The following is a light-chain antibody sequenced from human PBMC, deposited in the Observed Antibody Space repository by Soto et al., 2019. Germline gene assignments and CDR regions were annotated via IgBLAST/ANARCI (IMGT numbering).Light chain of an antibody. CDR1: SSDVGYYNY. CDR2: DVS. V-gene: IGLV2-11*01. J-gene: IGLJ3*02. Sequence: QSALTQPRSVSGSPGQSVTISCTGTSSDVGYYNYVSWYQQHPGKAPKVMIYDVSKRPSGVPDRFSGSKSGNTASLTISGLQAEDEADYYCCSYAGSYTWVFGGGTKLTVL. CDR3: CSYAGSYTWV.